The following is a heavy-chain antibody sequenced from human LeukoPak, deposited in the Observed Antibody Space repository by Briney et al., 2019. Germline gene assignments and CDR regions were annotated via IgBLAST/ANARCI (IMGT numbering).Heavy chain of an antibody. V-gene: IGHV4-59*02. J-gene: IGHJ4*02. CDR3: ARTQSSSWAFDY. Sequence: PSETLSLTCTISGGSVSDYYWSWIRQSPGKGLEWIGYIYHTGSTSYSPSLKSRVTISVDTSKNQFSLKLSSVTAADTAVYYCARTQSSSWAFDYWGQGTLVTVSS. CDR2: IYHTGST. D-gene: IGHD6-13*01. CDR1: GGSVSDYY.